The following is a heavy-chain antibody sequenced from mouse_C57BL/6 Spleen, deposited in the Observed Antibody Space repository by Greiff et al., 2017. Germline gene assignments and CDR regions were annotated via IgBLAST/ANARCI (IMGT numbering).Heavy chain of an antibody. V-gene: IGHV7-3*01. CDR1: GFTFTDYY. CDR3: ARGGGNFDY. Sequence: EVQVVESGGGLVQPGGSLSLSCAASGFTFTDYYMSWVRQPPGKALEWLGFIRNKANGYTTEYSASVKGRFTISRDNSQSILYLQMNALRAEDSATYYCARGGGNFDYWGQGTTLTVSS. J-gene: IGHJ2*01. CDR2: IRNKANGYTT.